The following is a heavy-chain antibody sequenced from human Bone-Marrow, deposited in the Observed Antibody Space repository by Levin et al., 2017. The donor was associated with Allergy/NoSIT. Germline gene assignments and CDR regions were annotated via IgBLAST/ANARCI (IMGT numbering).Heavy chain of an antibody. J-gene: IGHJ5*02. CDR3: TRDQTGRTKYKIFGP. Sequence: ASVKVSCKASGYTFIGYHIHWVRQAPGQGLEWMGYVDPSSDGAKYAQKFQGRITMTRDTSINTVYMELRRLTSDDTAVYYCTRDQTGRTKYKIFGPRGQGTLVTVSS. CDR2: VDPSSDGA. CDR1: GYTFIGYH. D-gene: IGHD1-1*01. V-gene: IGHV1-2*02.